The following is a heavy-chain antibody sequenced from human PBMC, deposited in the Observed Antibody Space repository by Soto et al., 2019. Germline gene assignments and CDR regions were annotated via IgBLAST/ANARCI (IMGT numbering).Heavy chain of an antibody. CDR2: FIPELGTS. CDR1: GGFNNYA. J-gene: IGHJ4*02. CDR3: ARTSMTRIDY. V-gene: IGHV1-69*06. D-gene: IGHD4-17*01. Sequence: ASVKVSCKASGGFNNYAISWVRQAPGQGLEWMGVFIPELGTSNYAQRFQGRVTITVDKATNTAYLNLPTLTSEDTAIYYCARTSMTRIDYWGQGTLVTVSS.